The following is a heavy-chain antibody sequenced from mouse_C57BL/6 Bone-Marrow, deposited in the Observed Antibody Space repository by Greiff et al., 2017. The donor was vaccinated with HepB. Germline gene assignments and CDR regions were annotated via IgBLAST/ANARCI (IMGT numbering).Heavy chain of an antibody. CDR3: ARQGVWEAWFAY. CDR2: ISSGGSYT. J-gene: IGHJ3*01. D-gene: IGHD2-10*02. CDR1: GFTFSSYG. Sequence: EVHLVESGGDLVKPGGSLKLSCAASGFTFSSYGMSWVRQTPDKRLEWVATISSGGSYTYYPDSVKGRFTISRDNAKNTLYLQMSSLKSEDTAMYYCARQGVWEAWFAYWGQGTLVTVSA. V-gene: IGHV5-6*01.